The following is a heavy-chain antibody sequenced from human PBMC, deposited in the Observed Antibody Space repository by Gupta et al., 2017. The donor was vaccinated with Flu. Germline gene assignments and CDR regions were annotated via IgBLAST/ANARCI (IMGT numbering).Heavy chain of an antibody. CDR3: ARGSGLMDV. CDR2: SSDGNNK. Sequence: SSDGNNKYYADSVKERFTISRDNSKNTLYLQMSSLRGEDTARYYCARGSGLMDVWGKGTTVAVSS. D-gene: IGHD3-10*01. J-gene: IGHJ6*03. V-gene: IGHV3-30*15.